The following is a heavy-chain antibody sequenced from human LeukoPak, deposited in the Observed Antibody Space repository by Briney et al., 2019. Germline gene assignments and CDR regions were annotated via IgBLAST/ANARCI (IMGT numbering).Heavy chain of an antibody. CDR3: ARDNSVGDNAWWFDP. J-gene: IGHJ5*02. V-gene: IGHV1-46*01. CDR1: GGTFSSYA. D-gene: IGHD1-26*01. Sequence: GASVKVSCKASGGTFSSYAISWVRQAPGQGLEWMGLINPTGGSTGYAQRFQGRVTMTRDMSTSTDYMELSSLRSEDTAIYYCARDNSVGDNAWWFDPWSRGTLVTVSS. CDR2: INPTGGST.